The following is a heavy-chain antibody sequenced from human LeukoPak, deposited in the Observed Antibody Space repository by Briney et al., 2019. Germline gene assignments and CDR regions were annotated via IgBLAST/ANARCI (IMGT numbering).Heavy chain of an antibody. J-gene: IGHJ4*02. Sequence: ASVKVSCKASGYTFTSYGISWVRQAPGQGLEWMGWIIASNGNTNYAQKLEGRVTITTDTSTSTAYMELRRLRSDDTAVYYCARVGGSGYCDYWGQGTLVTVSS. CDR1: GYTFTSYG. CDR2: IIASNGNT. D-gene: IGHD3-10*01. CDR3: ARVGGSGYCDY. V-gene: IGHV1-18*01.